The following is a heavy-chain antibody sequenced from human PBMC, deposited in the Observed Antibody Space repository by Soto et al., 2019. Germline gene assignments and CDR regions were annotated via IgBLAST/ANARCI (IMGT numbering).Heavy chain of an antibody. CDR1: GGSFSGYY. CDR2: INHSGST. V-gene: IGHV4-34*01. Sequence: PSETLSLTFAVYGGSFSGYYWSWIRQPPGKGLEWIGEINHSGSTNYNPSLKSRVTISVDTSKNQFSLKLSSVTAADTAVYYCARGRTRYEFWSGYYTNWGQGTLVTVSS. CDR3: ARGRTRYEFWSGYYTN. D-gene: IGHD3-3*01. J-gene: IGHJ4*02.